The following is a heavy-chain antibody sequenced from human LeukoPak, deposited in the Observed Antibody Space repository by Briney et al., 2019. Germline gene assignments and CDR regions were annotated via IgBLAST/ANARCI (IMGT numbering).Heavy chain of an antibody. CDR2: IYYSGST. CDR3: ARSQSGGYSNFDP. Sequence: SETLSLTCTVSGGSISSYYWSWIRQPPGKGLDWIGYIYYSGSTNYNPSLKSRVTISVDTSKNQFSLKLSSVTAADTAVYYCARSQSGGYSNFDPWGQGTLVTVSS. D-gene: IGHD4-11*01. CDR1: GGSISSYY. J-gene: IGHJ5*02. V-gene: IGHV4-59*08.